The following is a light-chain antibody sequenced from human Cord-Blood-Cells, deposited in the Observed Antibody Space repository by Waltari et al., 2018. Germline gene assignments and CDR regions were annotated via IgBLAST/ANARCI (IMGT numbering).Light chain of an antibody. CDR2: AAS. CDR1: QSISRY. CDR3: QQSYSTPRT. Sequence: DIQMTQSPSPLSASVGDRVTITCRASQSISRYLNWYRQKPGKAPKLLIYAASSLPSGVPSTFSGSGSGTDFTLTISTLQPEEFATYYCQQSYSTPRTFGQGTKVEIK. J-gene: IGKJ1*01. V-gene: IGKV1-39*01.